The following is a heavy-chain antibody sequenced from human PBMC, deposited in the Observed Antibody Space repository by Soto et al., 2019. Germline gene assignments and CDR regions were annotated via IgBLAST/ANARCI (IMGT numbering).Heavy chain of an antibody. Sequence: ASVKVSCKASGYTFTNYGISWVRQAPGQGLEWMGWISAYNGNTNYAQKLQGRVTMTTDTSTSTAYMELRRLRSDDTAVYYCARDFPGESSSSPALGRGFLLQRSMDVWGQGTTVTVSS. D-gene: IGHD6-6*01. V-gene: IGHV1-18*01. CDR1: GYTFTNYG. J-gene: IGHJ6*02. CDR3: ARDFPGESSSSPALGRGFLLQRSMDV. CDR2: ISAYNGNT.